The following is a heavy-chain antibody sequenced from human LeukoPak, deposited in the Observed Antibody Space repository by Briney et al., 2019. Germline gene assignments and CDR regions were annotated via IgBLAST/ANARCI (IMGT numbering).Heavy chain of an antibody. CDR3: ARDLVYCSSTSCYTGAFDI. D-gene: IGHD2-2*02. CDR1: GGSISSSSYC. Sequence: SETLSLTCTVSGGSISSSSYCWGWIRQPPGKGLEWIGSIYYSGSTYYNPSLKSRVTISVDTSKNQFSLKLSSVTAADTAVYYCARDLVYCSSTSCYTGAFDIWGQGTMVTVSS. V-gene: IGHV4-39*07. CDR2: IYYSGST. J-gene: IGHJ3*02.